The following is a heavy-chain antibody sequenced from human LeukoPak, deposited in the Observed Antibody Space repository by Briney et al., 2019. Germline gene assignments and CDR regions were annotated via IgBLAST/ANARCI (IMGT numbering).Heavy chain of an antibody. J-gene: IGHJ4*02. CDR2: IYHSGST. V-gene: IGHV4-4*02. Sequence: SETLSLTCAVSGGSISSSNWWSWVRQPPGKGLEWIGEIYHSGSTNYNPSLKSRVTISVDKSKNQFSLKLSSVTAADTAVYYCARGSYCSSTSCYRGYSYGFYYFDYWGQGTLVTVSS. CDR3: ARGSYCSSTSCYRGYSYGFYYFDY. D-gene: IGHD2-2*02. CDR1: GGSISSSNW.